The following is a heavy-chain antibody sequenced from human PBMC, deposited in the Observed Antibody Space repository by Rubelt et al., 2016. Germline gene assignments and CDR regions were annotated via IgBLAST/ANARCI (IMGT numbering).Heavy chain of an antibody. Sequence: QVQLQQWGAGLLKPSETLSLTCAVYGGSFSGYYWSWIRQPPGKGLEWIVEINHSGSTNYNPSLKGRVTISVETSKNQFSLKLSSVTAADTAVYYCARSYDYVWGSYRYSWFDPWGQGTLVTVSS. CDR3: ARSYDYVWGSYRYSWFDP. CDR1: GGSFSGYY. CDR2: INHSGST. J-gene: IGHJ5*02. V-gene: IGHV4-34*01. D-gene: IGHD3-16*02.